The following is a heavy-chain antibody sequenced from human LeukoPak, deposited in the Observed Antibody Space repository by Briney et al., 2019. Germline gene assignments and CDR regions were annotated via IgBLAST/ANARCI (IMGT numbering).Heavy chain of an antibody. D-gene: IGHD1-14*01. Sequence: SETLSLTCTVSGGSISSYYWSWIRQPPGKGLEWIGYIYYSGSTNYNPSLKSRVTISVDTSKNQFSLKLSSVTAADTAVYYCARDGLPEGWYFDLWGRGTLVTVSS. J-gene: IGHJ2*01. CDR3: ARDGLPEGWYFDL. V-gene: IGHV4-59*12. CDR1: GGSISSYY. CDR2: IYYSGST.